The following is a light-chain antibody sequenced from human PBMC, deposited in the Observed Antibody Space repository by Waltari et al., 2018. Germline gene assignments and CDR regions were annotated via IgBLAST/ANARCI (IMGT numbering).Light chain of an antibody. Sequence: EIVMTQSPATLSVSPGERATLSCRASQSVSTTLAWYQQKPSQAPRLLIYGASTRATGIPARFSGSGSGTEFTLTISSLQSADFAIYYCQQFDNWSFGQGTKLEIK. CDR3: QQFDNWS. CDR2: GAS. J-gene: IGKJ2*01. CDR1: QSVSTT. V-gene: IGKV3-15*01.